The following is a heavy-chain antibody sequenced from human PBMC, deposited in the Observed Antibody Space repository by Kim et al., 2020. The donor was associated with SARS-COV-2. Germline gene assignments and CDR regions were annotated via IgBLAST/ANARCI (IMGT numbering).Heavy chain of an antibody. CDR1: GFTFGDYA. CDR2: IRSKAYGGTT. D-gene: IGHD3-10*01. Sequence: GGSLRLSCTASGFTFGDYAMSWFRQAPGKGLEWVGFIRSKAYGGTTEYAASVKGRFTISRDDSKSIAYLQMNSLKTEDTAVYYCTRKPEGRLWFGELLGRYYYYGMDVWGQGTTVTVSS. V-gene: IGHV3-49*03. J-gene: IGHJ6*02. CDR3: TRKPEGRLWFGELLGRYYYYGMDV.